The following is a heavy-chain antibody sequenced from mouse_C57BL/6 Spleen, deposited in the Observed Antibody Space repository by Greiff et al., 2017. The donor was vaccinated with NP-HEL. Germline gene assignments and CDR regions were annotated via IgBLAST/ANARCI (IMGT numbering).Heavy chain of an antibody. J-gene: IGHJ2*01. V-gene: IGHV1-81*01. CDR1: GYTFTSYG. Sequence: VQLQESGAYLARPGASVKLSCKASGYTFTSYGISWVKQRTGQGLEWPGDLSRRSGNTYYNEKFKGKATLTADKSSSTAYMELRSLTSEDSAVYFCAREGISNSFDYWGQGTTLTVSS. CDR3: AREGISNSFDY. D-gene: IGHD2-5*01. CDR2: LSRRSGNT.